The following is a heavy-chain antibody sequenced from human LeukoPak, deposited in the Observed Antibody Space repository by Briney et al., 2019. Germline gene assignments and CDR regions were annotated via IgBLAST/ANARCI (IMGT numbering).Heavy chain of an antibody. CDR3: ARDNKWGDFWSGFDAFDI. CDR2: IYTSGST. Sequence: SETLSLTCTVSGGSISSGSYYWSWIRQPAGKGLEWIGRIYTSGSTNYNPSLKSRVTISVDTSKNQFFLKLSSVTAADTAVYYCARDNKWGDFWSGFDAFDIWGQGTMVTVSS. V-gene: IGHV4-61*02. D-gene: IGHD3-3*01. CDR1: GGSISSGSYY. J-gene: IGHJ3*02.